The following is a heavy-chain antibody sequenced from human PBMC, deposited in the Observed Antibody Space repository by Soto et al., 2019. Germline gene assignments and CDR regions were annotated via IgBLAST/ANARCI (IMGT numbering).Heavy chain of an antibody. V-gene: IGHV3-23*01. CDR1: GFKLSNYA. CDR3: AKDRRAGGNSAFYFDF. CDR2: ISATGGGT. Sequence: QRLSCAASGFKLSNYAMSWVRQAPGKGLEWVSLISATGGGTYYADSVKGRFTISRDNSHNTLYLQVHSLTAEDTAVYYCAKDRRAGGNSAFYFDFWGQGAQVTVSS. D-gene: IGHD3-16*01. J-gene: IGHJ4*02.